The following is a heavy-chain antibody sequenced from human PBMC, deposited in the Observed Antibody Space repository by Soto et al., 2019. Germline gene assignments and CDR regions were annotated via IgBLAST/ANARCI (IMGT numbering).Heavy chain of an antibody. V-gene: IGHV1-69*01. CDR2: IIPIFGTA. Sequence: QVQLVQSGAEVKKPGSSVKVSCKASGGTFSSYAISWVRQAPGQGLEWMEGIIPIFGTANYAQKFQGRVTRTADESTSTAYMELRSLGSEDTAVYYCARVVPYSSSSGGAYYYYRMDVWGQGTTVTVSS. CDR3: ARVVPYSSSSGGAYYYYRMDV. CDR1: GGTFSSYA. D-gene: IGHD6-6*01. J-gene: IGHJ6*02.